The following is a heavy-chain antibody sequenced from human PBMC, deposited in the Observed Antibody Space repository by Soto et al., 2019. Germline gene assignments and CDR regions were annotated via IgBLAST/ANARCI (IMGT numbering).Heavy chain of an antibody. CDR3: ARGVAARLKGNWFDP. CDR1: GYTFTGYY. J-gene: IGHJ5*02. D-gene: IGHD6-6*01. Sequence: ASVKVSCKASGYTFTGYYMHWVRQAPGQGLEWMGWINPNSGGTNYAQKFQGRVTMTRDTSISTAYMELSRLRSDDTAVYYCARGVAARLKGNWFDPWGQGTPVPVSP. CDR2: INPNSGGT. V-gene: IGHV1-2*02.